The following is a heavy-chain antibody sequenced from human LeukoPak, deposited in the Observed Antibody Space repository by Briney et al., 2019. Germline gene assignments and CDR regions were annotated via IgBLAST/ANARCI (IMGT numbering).Heavy chain of an antibody. CDR2: VSGGGGTT. D-gene: IGHD1-26*01. CDR3: AKGHSADGTGFDR. V-gene: IGHV3-23*01. Sequence: GGSLRLTCAASGFTSSHALLSWVRQAPGKGLEWVSTVSGGGGTTYYADSVKGRFTISRDNSKNTAYLQMNGPRGEDTAVYYCAKGHSADGTGFDRWGGGTLVTVSS. CDR1: GFTSSHAL. J-gene: IGHJ1*01.